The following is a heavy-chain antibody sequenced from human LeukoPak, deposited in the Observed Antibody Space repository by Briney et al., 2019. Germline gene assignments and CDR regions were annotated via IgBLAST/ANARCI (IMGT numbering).Heavy chain of an antibody. CDR2: INPNSGGT. CDR3: ARDGGSGGWYSLPPIL. V-gene: IGHV1-2*02. J-gene: IGHJ4*02. D-gene: IGHD6-19*01. CDR1: GYTFTGYY. Sequence: ASVKVSCKASGYTFTGYYMHWVRQAPGQGLEWMGWINPNSGGTNYAQKFQGRVTMTRDTSISTAYMELSRLRSDDTAVYYCARDGGSGGWYSLPPILWGQGTLVTVSS.